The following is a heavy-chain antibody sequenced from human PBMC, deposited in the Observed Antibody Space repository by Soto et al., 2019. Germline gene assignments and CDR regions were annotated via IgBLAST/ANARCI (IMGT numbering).Heavy chain of an antibody. D-gene: IGHD3-3*01. CDR3: ARDQLDRLKPRETRFFDY. Sequence: GGSPRLSCAESGFTFSGPGMHRLRQVPGKGLEWVAVIWYDGSRKFYADSVKGRFTIARDNSKNTLYLQMGSLRADDTAVYYCARDQLDRLKPRETRFFDYWGQGTLVTVSS. CDR2: IWYDGSRK. V-gene: IGHV3-33*01. J-gene: IGHJ4*02. CDR1: GFTFSGPG.